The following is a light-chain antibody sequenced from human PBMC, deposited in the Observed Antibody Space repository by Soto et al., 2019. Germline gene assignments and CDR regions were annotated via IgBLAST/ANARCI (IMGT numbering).Light chain of an antibody. J-gene: IGKJ4*01. CDR2: DAS. Sequence: EVVLTQSPATLSLSPGERATFSCRTSHNIGSYLAWYHHNSGQAPRLLIYDASNRATGIPARFRGSGSGTDFTLTISSLEPEDFAVYYCQQRADWLTFGGGTKVEV. CDR1: HNIGSY. CDR3: QQRADWLT. V-gene: IGKV3-11*01.